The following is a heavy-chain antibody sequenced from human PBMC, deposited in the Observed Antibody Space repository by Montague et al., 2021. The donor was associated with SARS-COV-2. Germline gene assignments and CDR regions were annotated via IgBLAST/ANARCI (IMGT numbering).Heavy chain of an antibody. D-gene: IGHD6-19*01. CDR1: GFTFSTYA. CDR2: VSSIGGST. Sequence: SLRLSCAASGFTFSTYAMSWVRQAPGKGLEWVSTVSSIGGSTFYADSVKGRLTVSRDNSKNTLYLQVNSLRAEDTAVYYCAKDLEQWLVGRDYFDYWGQGTLVTVSS. CDR3: AKDLEQWLVGRDYFDY. V-gene: IGHV3-23*01. J-gene: IGHJ4*02.